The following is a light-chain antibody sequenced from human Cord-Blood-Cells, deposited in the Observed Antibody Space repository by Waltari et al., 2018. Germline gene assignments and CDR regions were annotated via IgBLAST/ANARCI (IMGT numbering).Light chain of an antibody. CDR2: DAS. Sequence: EIVLTPSPATLSFSPGERATLSCRASPSVSSYLAWYQQKPGQAPRLLIYDASNRATGIPARFSGSGSGTDFTLTISSLEPEDFAVYCCQQRSKWLTFGGGTKVEIK. V-gene: IGKV3-11*01. CDR3: QQRSKWLT. J-gene: IGKJ4*01. CDR1: PSVSSY.